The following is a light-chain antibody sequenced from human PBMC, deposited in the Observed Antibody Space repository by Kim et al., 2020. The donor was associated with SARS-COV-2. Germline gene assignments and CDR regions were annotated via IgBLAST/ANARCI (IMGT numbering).Light chain of an antibody. CDR2: AAS. CDR3: QKSYSTPHT. V-gene: IGKV1-39*01. J-gene: IGKJ2*01. Sequence: DIQMTQSPSSLSASVGDRVTITCRASQSISSYLNWYQQKPGKAPKLLIYAASSLQSGVPSRFSGSGSGTDFTLTISSLQPEDIATYYCQKSYSTPHTFGQGTKLEIK. CDR1: QSISSY.